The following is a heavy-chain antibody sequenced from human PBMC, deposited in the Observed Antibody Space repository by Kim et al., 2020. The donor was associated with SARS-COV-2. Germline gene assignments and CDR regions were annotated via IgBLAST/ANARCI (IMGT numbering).Heavy chain of an antibody. V-gene: IGHV3-11*06. Sequence: SVKGRFTIARDNAKNSLYLQMNSLRDDDSAVYYCTREPEQGFRCYHGMDVWGQGTTVTVFS. CDR3: TREPEQGFRCYHGMDV. J-gene: IGHJ6*02.